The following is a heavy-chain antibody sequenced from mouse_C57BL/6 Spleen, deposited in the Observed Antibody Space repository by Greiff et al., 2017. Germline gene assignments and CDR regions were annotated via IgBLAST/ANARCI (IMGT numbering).Heavy chain of an antibody. Sequence: EVKLVESGGGLVQPGGSLSLSCAASGFTFTDYYMSWVRQPPGKALEWLGFIRNKANGYTTQYSASVKGRFTISRDNSHSILYLQMNALRAEDSATYYCARYSLYYDVWGTGTTVTVSS. CDR1: GFTFTDYY. D-gene: IGHD1-2*01. J-gene: IGHJ1*03. CDR3: ARYSLYYDV. CDR2: IRNKANGYTT. V-gene: IGHV7-3*01.